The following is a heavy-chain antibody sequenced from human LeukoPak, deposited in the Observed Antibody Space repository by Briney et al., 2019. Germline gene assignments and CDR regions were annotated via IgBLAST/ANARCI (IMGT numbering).Heavy chain of an antibody. CDR1: GFTFSSYG. Sequence: PGRSLRLSCAASGFTFSSYGMHWVRQAPGKGLEWVAVISYDGSNKYYADSAKGRFTISRDNSKNTLYLQMNSLRAEDTAVYYCAKQDPTTVTTLGAFDIWGQGTMVTVSS. V-gene: IGHV3-30*18. J-gene: IGHJ3*02. CDR3: AKQDPTTVTTLGAFDI. CDR2: ISYDGSNK. D-gene: IGHD4-17*01.